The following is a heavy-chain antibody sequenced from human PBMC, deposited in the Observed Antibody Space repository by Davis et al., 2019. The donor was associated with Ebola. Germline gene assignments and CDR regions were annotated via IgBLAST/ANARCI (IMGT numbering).Heavy chain of an antibody. CDR3: ARDRGGDYSFDY. D-gene: IGHD3-10*01. CDR1: GYTFTSYA. J-gene: IGHJ4*02. V-gene: IGHV1-3*01. CDR2: INAGNGNT. Sequence: AASVKVSCKASGYTFTSYAMHWVRQAPGQRLEWMGWINAGNGNTKYSQKFQGRVTITRDTSASTAYMELSSLRSEDTSVYYCARDRGGDYSFDYWGQGTLVTVSP.